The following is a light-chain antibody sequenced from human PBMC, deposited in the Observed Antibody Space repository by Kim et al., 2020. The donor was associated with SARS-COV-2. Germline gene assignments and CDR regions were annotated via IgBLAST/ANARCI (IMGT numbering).Light chain of an antibody. CDR3: SSYTSSSTLL. V-gene: IGLV2-14*03. CDR2: DVS. Sequence: QSALTQPASVSGSHGQSITISCTGTSSDVGGYNYVSWYQQHPGKAPKLMIYDVSNRPSGVSNRFSGSKSGNTASLTISGLQAEHEADYYCSSYTSSSTLLFGGGTKVTVL. J-gene: IGLJ3*02. CDR1: SSDVGGYNY.